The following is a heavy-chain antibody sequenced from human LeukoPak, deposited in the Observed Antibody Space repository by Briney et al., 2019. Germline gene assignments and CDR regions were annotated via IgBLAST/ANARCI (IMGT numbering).Heavy chain of an antibody. CDR2: IYYSGST. D-gene: IGHD4-23*01. Sequence: PSETLSLTCTASGGSISSYYWSWIRQPPGKGLEWIGYIYYSGSTNYNPSLKSRVTISVDTSKNQYSLKLSSVTAADTAVYYCARSKTVAPGSLFDPWGQGTLVTVSS. CDR3: ARSKTVAPGSLFDP. J-gene: IGHJ5*02. V-gene: IGHV4-59*01. CDR1: GGSISSYY.